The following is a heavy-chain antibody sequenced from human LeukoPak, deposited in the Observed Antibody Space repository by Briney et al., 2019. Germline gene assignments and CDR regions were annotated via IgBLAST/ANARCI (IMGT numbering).Heavy chain of an antibody. CDR2: IKTDGTTT. D-gene: IGHD3-16*01. Sequence: GGSLRLSCVASGFIFSGYWMHWVRQAPGKGLEWVSRIKTDGTTTYYGDSVKGRFTVSRDNAKNTLYLQMNFLRADDTAVYYCARDWAWGGFDFWGQGALVTVSS. CDR3: ARDWAWGGFDF. V-gene: IGHV3-74*01. J-gene: IGHJ4*02. CDR1: GFIFSGYW.